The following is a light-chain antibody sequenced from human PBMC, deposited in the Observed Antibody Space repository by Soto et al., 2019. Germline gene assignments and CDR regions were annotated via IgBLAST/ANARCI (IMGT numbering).Light chain of an antibody. CDR3: QSYDSSLRGLWV. Sequence: QSVLTQPPSVSGAPGQRVTISCTGSSSNIGAGYDVHWYQQLPGTAPKLLIYGDSNRPSGVPDRFSGSKSGTSASLAITGLQAEDEADCYCQSYDSSLRGLWVFGGGTKLTVL. CDR2: GDS. CDR1: SSNIGAGYD. V-gene: IGLV1-40*01. J-gene: IGLJ3*02.